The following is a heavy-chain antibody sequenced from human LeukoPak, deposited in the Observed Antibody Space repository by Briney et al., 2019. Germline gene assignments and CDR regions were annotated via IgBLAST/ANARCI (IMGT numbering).Heavy chain of an antibody. V-gene: IGHV3-21*01. J-gene: IGHJ6*03. CDR3: ARGVGYCSSSRCAPGYYMDV. D-gene: IGHD2-2*01. Sequence: GGSLRLSXAASEPTFSSYGMNWVRQAPGKGLEWVSRISSSGTYTHYTDSVKGRFTLSRDNAKNSLYLQMNSLRAEDTALYFCARGVGYCSSSRCAPGYYMDVWGQGTTVTVFS. CDR1: EPTFSSYG. CDR2: ISSSGTYT.